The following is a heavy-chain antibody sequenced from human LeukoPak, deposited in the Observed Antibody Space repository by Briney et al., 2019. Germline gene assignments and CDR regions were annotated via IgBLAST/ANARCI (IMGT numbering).Heavy chain of an antibody. J-gene: IGHJ4*02. D-gene: IGHD5-12*01. V-gene: IGHV4-4*02. CDR3: ARVGYSGYDNRGSFDY. CDR2: IYYSGTT. Sequence: PSETLSLTCAVSGGSIIRSNWWTWVRQAPGKGLEWVGSIYYSGTTYYNPSLKSRVTISVDTSKNQFSLRLSSVTAADTAVYYCARVGYSGYDNRGSFDYWGQGTLVTVSS. CDR1: GGSIIRSNW.